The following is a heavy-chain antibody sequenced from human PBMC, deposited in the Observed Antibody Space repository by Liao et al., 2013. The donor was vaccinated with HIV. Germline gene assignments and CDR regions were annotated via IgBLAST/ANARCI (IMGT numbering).Heavy chain of an antibody. Sequence: QVPLHQWGPGLLKPSETLSLTCAVYGGSFSGNFWGWIRQAPGQGLEWIGEINDRGITNHNPSFKSRVGMSVDTTKNQISLNLTSVTAADTAIYYCARTRAQIIRGSSSPFDYWGQGILVTVS. CDR1: GGSFSGNF. CDR3: ARTRAQIIRGSSSPFDY. CDR2: INDRGIT. D-gene: IGHD3-10*01. J-gene: IGHJ4*02. V-gene: IGHV4-34*01.